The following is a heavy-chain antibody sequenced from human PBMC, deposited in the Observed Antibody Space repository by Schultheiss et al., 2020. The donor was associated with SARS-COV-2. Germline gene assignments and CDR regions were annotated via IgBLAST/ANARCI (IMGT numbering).Heavy chain of an antibody. J-gene: IGHJ3*02. CDR2: ISYDGSNK. CDR1: GFTFSSYA. CDR3: ARGPTWYSGSYLPFDI. D-gene: IGHD1-26*01. V-gene: IGHV3-30-3*01. Sequence: GGSLRLSCAASGFTFSSYAMHWVRQAPGKGLEWVAVISYDGSNKHYADSVKGRFTISRDNSKNTLYLQMNSLRAEDTAVYYCARGPTWYSGSYLPFDIWGQGTMVTVSS.